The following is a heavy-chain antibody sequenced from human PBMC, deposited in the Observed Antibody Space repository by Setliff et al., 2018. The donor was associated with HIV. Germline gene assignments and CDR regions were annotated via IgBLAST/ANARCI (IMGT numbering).Heavy chain of an antibody. V-gene: IGHV3-48*04. CDR2: IGSSNHGI. Sequence: VGSLRLSCAASGFNFRSYGMTWVRQAPGKGLDWVAHIGSSNHGIHYTASVQGRFTVSRDNANNLLFLQMNNLRVEDTAVYYCARYLVVVPVAVGGLDVWGQGTTVTVSS. J-gene: IGHJ6*02. CDR1: GFNFRSYG. D-gene: IGHD2-2*01. CDR3: ARYLVVVPVAVGGLDV.